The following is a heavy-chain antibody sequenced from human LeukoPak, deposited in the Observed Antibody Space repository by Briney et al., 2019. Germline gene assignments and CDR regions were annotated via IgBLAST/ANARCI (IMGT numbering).Heavy chain of an antibody. CDR2: ISYDGSNK. D-gene: IGHD2-2*02. V-gene: IGHV3-30-3*01. Sequence: PGRSLRLSCAASGFTFSSYAMHWVRQAPGKGLEWVAVISYDGSNKYYADSVKGRFTISRDNSKNTLYLQMNSLRAEDTAVYYCARDVVPAAIGYYFDYWGQGTLVTVSS. CDR3: ARDVVPAAIGYYFDY. J-gene: IGHJ4*02. CDR1: GFTFSSYA.